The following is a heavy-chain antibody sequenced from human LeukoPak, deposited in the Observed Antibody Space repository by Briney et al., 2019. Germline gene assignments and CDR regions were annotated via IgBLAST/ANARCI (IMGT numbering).Heavy chain of an antibody. D-gene: IGHD6-6*01. CDR1: GGSISSSSYY. CDR3: ARARRSGVDY. Sequence: PSETLSLTCTVSGGSISSSSYYWGWIRQPPGKGLEWIGSIYYSGSTYYNPSLKSRVTISVDTSKNQFSLKLSSVTAADTAVYYCARARRSGVDYWGQGTLVTVSS. CDR2: IYYSGST. V-gene: IGHV4-39*07. J-gene: IGHJ4*02.